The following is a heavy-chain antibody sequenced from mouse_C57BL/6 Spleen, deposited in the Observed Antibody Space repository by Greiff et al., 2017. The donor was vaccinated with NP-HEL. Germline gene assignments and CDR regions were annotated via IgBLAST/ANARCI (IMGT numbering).Heavy chain of an antibody. Sequence: VQLVESDAELVKPGASVKISCKVSGYTFTDHTIHWMKQRPEQGLEWIGYIYPRDGSTKYNEKFKGKATLTADKSSSTAYMQLNSLTSEDSAVYFCARGGYGSSYSFDYWGQGTTLTVSS. J-gene: IGHJ2*01. CDR2: IYPRDGST. D-gene: IGHD1-1*01. V-gene: IGHV1-78*01. CDR1: GYTFTDHT. CDR3: ARGGYGSSYSFDY.